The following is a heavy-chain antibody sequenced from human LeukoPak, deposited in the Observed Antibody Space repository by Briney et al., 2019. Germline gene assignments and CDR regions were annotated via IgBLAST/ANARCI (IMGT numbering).Heavy chain of an antibody. CDR1: GFTFSSYA. Sequence: GGSLRLSCAASGFTFSSYAMSWVRQAPGKGLEWVSAISGSGGSTYYADSVKGRFTISRDNSKNTLYLQMNSLRAEDTAVYYCATDRAASGPLDYYGMDVWGQGTTVTVSS. V-gene: IGHV3-23*01. CDR2: ISGSGGST. J-gene: IGHJ6*02. CDR3: ATDRAASGPLDYYGMDV. D-gene: IGHD5-12*01.